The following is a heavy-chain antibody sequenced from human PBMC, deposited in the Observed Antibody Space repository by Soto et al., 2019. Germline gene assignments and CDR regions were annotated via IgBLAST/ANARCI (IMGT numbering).Heavy chain of an antibody. V-gene: IGHV3-23*01. Sequence: LRLSCQASGFTFSIYAMSWVRQAPGKGLEWVSLVQSNGVTYSADSVKGRFTISRDNSKNTVYLQMNSLGADDTAVYYCAKAPNWNYESGYFDYWGQGTLVTVSS. CDR2: VQSNGVT. CDR3: AKAPNWNYESGYFDY. CDR1: GFTFSIYA. D-gene: IGHD1-7*01. J-gene: IGHJ4*02.